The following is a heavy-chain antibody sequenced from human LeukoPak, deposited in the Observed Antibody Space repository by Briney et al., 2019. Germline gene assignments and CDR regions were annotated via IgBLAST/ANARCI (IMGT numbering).Heavy chain of an antibody. V-gene: IGHV5-51*01. Sequence: GESLKISCKGSGYMFIDYWIAWVRQMPGKGLEWMGIIFPGDSETRYSPSFQGQVTISVDKSISTAYLQWSSLRASDTAMYYSARGGGGNFWTDYWGQGTLVTVSS. CDR1: GYMFIDYW. CDR3: ARGGGGNFWTDY. CDR2: IFPGDSET. D-gene: IGHD4-23*01. J-gene: IGHJ4*02.